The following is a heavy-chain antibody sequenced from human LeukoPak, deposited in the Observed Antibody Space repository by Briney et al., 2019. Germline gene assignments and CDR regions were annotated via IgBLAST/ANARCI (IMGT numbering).Heavy chain of an antibody. V-gene: IGHV3-21*01. CDR3: ARVRGGQWLAYYFYGMDV. CDR2: ISNSSSYI. D-gene: IGHD6-19*01. Sequence: GASLRLSCAPSGFTFSNYAMSWVRHAPGKGVEWVSSISNSSSYIYYADSVKGRFTISRDNAKNSLYLQMNSLRAEDTAVYYCARVRGGQWLAYYFYGMDVWGQGTTASVSS. J-gene: IGHJ6*02. CDR1: GFTFSNYA.